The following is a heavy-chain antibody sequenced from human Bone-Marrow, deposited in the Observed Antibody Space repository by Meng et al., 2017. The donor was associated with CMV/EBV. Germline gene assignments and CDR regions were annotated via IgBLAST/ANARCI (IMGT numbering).Heavy chain of an antibody. CDR3: ARIPLKFLEPFDY. CDR2: IYYSGST. CDR1: GGSISSGGYY. J-gene: IGHJ4*02. Sequence: LRLSCTVSGGSISSGGYYWSWIRQHPGKGLEWIGYIYYSGSTYYNPSLKSRVTISVDTSKNQFSLKLSSVTAADTALYYCARIPLKFLEPFDYWGQGTLVTVSS. D-gene: IGHD3-3*01. V-gene: IGHV4-31*03.